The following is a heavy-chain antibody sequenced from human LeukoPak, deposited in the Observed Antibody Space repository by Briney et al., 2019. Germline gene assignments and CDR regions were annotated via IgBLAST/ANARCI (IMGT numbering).Heavy chain of an antibody. Sequence: GGSLRLSCAASGFTVSSNYMSRVRQAPGKGLEWVSVIYSGGSTYYADSVKGRFTISRDNSKNTLYLQMNSLRAEDTAVYYCARGWYYYDSSGNAFDIWGQGTMVTVSS. D-gene: IGHD3-22*01. V-gene: IGHV3-53*01. CDR3: ARGWYYYDSSGNAFDI. CDR1: GFTVSSNY. CDR2: IYSGGST. J-gene: IGHJ3*02.